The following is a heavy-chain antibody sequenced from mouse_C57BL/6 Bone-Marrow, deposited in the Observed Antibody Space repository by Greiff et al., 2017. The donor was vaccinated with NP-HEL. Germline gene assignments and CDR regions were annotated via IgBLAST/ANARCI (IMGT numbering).Heavy chain of an antibody. CDR1: GYTFTSYW. CDR2: IYPGNSDT. D-gene: IGHD2-5*01. V-gene: IGHV1-5*01. J-gene: IGHJ1*03. Sequence: VQLQQSGTVLARPGASVKMSCKTSGYTFTSYWMHWVKQRPGPGLAWIGAIYPGNSDTSYNQKFQGKAKLTAVTSASTAYMELSSLTNEDSAVYYCHYSKGYFDVWGTGTTVTVSS. CDR3: HYSKGYFDV.